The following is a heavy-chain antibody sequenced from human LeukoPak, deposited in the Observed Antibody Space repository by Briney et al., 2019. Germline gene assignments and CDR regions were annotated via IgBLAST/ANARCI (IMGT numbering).Heavy chain of an antibody. V-gene: IGHV1-2*02. D-gene: IGHD3-22*01. CDR3: ARKNYYDTSGRFDC. CDR1: GYTFTGYY. J-gene: IGHJ4*02. CDR2: INPNSGDT. Sequence: AASVKVSCKASGYTFTGYYLHWVRQAPGQGLEWMGWINPNSGDTKYAQKFQGRVTMTRDTSISTAYMEVRSDDTAVYYCARKNYYDTSGRFDCWGQGTLVTVSS.